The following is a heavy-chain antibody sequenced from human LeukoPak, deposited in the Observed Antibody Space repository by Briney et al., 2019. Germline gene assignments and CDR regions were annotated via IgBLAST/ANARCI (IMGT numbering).Heavy chain of an antibody. CDR3: ARHYYDSSDDAFDI. D-gene: IGHD3-22*01. V-gene: IGHV4-59*01. CDR1: GGSISNYY. Sequence: SETLSLTCTVSGGSISNYYWTWIRQPPGKGLEWIGYIYYSGSTNYNPSLKSRVTISVDTSKNQFSLKLSSVTAADTAVYYCARHYYDSSDDAFDIWGQGTMVTVSS. CDR2: IYYSGST. J-gene: IGHJ3*02.